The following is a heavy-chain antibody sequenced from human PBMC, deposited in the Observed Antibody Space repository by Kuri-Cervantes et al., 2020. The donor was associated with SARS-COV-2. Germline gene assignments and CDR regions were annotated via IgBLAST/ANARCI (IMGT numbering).Heavy chain of an antibody. CDR1: GFAFRSYG. Sequence: GESLKISCAASGFAFRSYGMHWVRQAPGKGLEWVAVTSFDENNKRYADSVKGRFSISRDNSKNTLYLQMNSLKVGDTAVYYCAKDLWEWERFYFYGMDVWGQGTTVTVSS. D-gene: IGHD1-26*01. J-gene: IGHJ6*02. CDR2: TSFDENNK. CDR3: AKDLWEWERFYFYGMDV. V-gene: IGHV3-30*18.